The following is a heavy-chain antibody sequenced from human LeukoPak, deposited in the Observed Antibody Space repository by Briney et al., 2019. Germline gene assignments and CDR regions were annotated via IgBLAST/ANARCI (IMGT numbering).Heavy chain of an antibody. J-gene: IGHJ3*02. Sequence: GGPLRLSCAASGFTFNNYGMHWVRQAPGKGLEWVSAISGSGGSTYYADSVKGRFTISRDNSKNTLYLQMNSLRAEDTAVYYCAKDLTIQLWLANDAFDIWGQGTMVTVSS. CDR1: GFTFNNYG. D-gene: IGHD5-18*01. V-gene: IGHV3-23*01. CDR3: AKDLTIQLWLANDAFDI. CDR2: ISGSGGST.